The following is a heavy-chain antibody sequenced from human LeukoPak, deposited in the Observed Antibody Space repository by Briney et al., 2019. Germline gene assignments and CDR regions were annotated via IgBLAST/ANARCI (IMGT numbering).Heavy chain of an antibody. Sequence: GGSLRLSCAASGFTLSTYSMSWVRQAPGKGLEWVGRIKNKPDGGTTDYAAPVQGRFTISRDDSKNTLSLQMNSLKAEDTAVYYCTVVNYGSGSYPLGYWGQGTLVTVSS. CDR1: GFTLSTYS. V-gene: IGHV3-15*01. CDR2: IKNKPDGGTT. J-gene: IGHJ4*02. CDR3: TVVNYGSGSYPLGY. D-gene: IGHD3-10*01.